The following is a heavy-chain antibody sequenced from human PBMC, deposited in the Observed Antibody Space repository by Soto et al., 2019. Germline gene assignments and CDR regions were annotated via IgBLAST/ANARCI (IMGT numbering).Heavy chain of an antibody. Sequence: GESLKISCQGSGNSFTRSWIGWVRRMPGKGLECMGIIYPADSDTRYSPSIQGQVTISADKSTSTAYLQWSSLKASDTAIYYCARRELGGDGFDIWGQGTMVTVSS. CDR1: GNSFTRSW. CDR3: ARRELGGDGFDI. V-gene: IGHV5-51*01. CDR2: IYPADSDT. J-gene: IGHJ3*02. D-gene: IGHD2-15*01.